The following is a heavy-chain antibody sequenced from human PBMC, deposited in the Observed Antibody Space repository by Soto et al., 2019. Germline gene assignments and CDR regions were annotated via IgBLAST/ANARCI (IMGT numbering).Heavy chain of an antibody. V-gene: IGHV4-34*01. CDR1: GGSFSGYY. CDR2: INHSGST. CDR3: VFFAVY. J-gene: IGHJ4*02. Sequence: QVQLQQWGAGLLKPSETLSLTRAVYGGSFSGYYWSWIRQPPGKGLEWIGEINHSGSTNYNPSLKSRVTISVDTSKNQFSLKLSSVTAADTAVYYCVFFAVYWGQGTLVTVSS.